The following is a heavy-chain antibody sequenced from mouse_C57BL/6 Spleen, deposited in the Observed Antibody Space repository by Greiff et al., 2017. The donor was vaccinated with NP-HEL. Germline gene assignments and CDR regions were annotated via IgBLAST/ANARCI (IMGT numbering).Heavy chain of an antibody. CDR2: INPNYGTT. D-gene: IGHD1-1*01. CDR3: ARLGRLYYYGSSYGYFDV. J-gene: IGHJ1*03. Sequence: EVQLQESGPELVKPGASVKISCKASGYSFTDYNMNWVKQSNGKSLEWIGVINPNYGTTSYNQKFKGKATLTVDQSSSTAYMQLNSLTSEDSAVYYCARLGRLYYYGSSYGYFDVWGTGTTVTVSS. V-gene: IGHV1-39*01. CDR1: GYSFTDYN.